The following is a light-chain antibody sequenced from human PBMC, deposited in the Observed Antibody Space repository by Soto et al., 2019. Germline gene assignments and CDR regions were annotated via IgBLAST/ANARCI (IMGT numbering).Light chain of an antibody. Sequence: DIQVTQSPSSLSASVGDRVTITCRASQSIGTYLNWYHQKPGKAPQLLIYGASTLQSGVPSRFSGSGSGTHFTLTINSLQPEDCGTFSCQQSYSTPTFGQGTKVDIK. CDR1: QSIGTY. CDR2: GAS. CDR3: QQSYSTPT. V-gene: IGKV1-39*01. J-gene: IGKJ1*01.